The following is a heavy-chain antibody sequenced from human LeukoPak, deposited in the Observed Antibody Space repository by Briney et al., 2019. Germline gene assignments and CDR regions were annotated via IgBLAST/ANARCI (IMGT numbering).Heavy chain of an antibody. Sequence: PSETLSLTCAVYGGSFSGYYWSWIRQPPGKGLEWVSAISGSGGSTYYADSVKGRFTISRDNSKNTLYLQMNSLRAEDTAVYYCAKGHSGSPSHYFDYWGQGTLVTVSS. CDR2: ISGSGGST. J-gene: IGHJ4*02. CDR1: GGSFSGYY. CDR3: AKGHSGSPSHYFDY. V-gene: IGHV3-23*01. D-gene: IGHD1-26*01.